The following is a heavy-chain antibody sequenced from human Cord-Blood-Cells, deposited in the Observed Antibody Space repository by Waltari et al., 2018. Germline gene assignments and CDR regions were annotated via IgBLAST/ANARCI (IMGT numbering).Heavy chain of an antibody. CDR1: GFTFSSYS. D-gene: IGHD3-22*01. CDR3: ARGGGSGYYFDY. CDR2: ISSSSYI. J-gene: IGHJ4*02. Sequence: EVQLVESGGGLVKPGGSLRLSCAASGFTFSSYSMNWVRQAPGKGLEWVSSISSSSYIYYADSVKGRFTISRDNAKNSLYLQMNSLRAEDTAVYYCARGGGSGYYFDYWGQGTLVTVSS. V-gene: IGHV3-21*01.